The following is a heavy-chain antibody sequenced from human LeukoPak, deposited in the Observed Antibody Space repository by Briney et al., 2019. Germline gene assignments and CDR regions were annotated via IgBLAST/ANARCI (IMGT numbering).Heavy chain of an antibody. Sequence: SETLSLTCTVSGGSISSSSYYWGWIRQPPGKGLEWIGSIYYSGSTYYNPSLKSRVTISVDTSKNQFSLKLSSVTAADTAVYYCARLRGGSTSCHFDYWGQGTLVTASS. J-gene: IGHJ4*02. CDR1: GGSISSSSYY. V-gene: IGHV4-39*01. CDR3: ARLRGGSTSCHFDY. D-gene: IGHD2-2*01. CDR2: IYYSGST.